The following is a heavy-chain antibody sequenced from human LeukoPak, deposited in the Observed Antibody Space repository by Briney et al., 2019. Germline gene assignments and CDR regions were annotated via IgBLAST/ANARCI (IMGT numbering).Heavy chain of an antibody. D-gene: IGHD4-17*01. J-gene: IGHJ6*03. CDR2: ITSNTRYI. CDR1: GFTFSTYT. CDR3: ASPYGDYFYYMDV. Sequence: GGSLRLSCAASGFTFSTYTMNWVRQAPGKGLEWVSSITSNTRYIFYADSVKGRLTISRDNAKNSVYLQMNSVRAEDTAVYYCASPYGDYFYYMDVWGKGTTVTVSS. V-gene: IGHV3-21*01.